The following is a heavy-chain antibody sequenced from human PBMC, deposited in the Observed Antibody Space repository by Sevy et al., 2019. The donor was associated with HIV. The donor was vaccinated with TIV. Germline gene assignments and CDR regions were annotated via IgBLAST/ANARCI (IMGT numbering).Heavy chain of an antibody. J-gene: IGHJ5*01. Sequence: ASVKVSCKASGYTFTSYGISWVRQAPGQELEWMGWISAYNGNTNYAQKLQGRVTMTTDTSTSTAYMELRSLRSDDTAVYYCARDLPIVLVPAAMGTSWGSLDSWGQGTLVTVSS. CDR1: GYTFTSYG. D-gene: IGHD2-2*01. V-gene: IGHV1-18*01. CDR2: ISAYNGNT. CDR3: ARDLPIVLVPAAMGTSWGSLDS.